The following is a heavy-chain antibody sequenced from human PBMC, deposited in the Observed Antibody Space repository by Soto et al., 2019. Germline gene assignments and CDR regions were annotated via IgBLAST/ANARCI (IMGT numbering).Heavy chain of an antibody. V-gene: IGHV4-4*07. Sequence: SETLSLTCTVSRISFSSYYCSWIRQSAGKGLEWIGRIYSRGDTNYNPSVKSRVTMSVDTSKNESSLRLNSVTAADTAVYYCAGIGEDVYYGMDVWGQGTTVTVSS. D-gene: IGHD2-21*01. CDR3: AGIGEDVYYGMDV. CDR1: RISFSSYY. J-gene: IGHJ6*02. CDR2: IYSRGDT.